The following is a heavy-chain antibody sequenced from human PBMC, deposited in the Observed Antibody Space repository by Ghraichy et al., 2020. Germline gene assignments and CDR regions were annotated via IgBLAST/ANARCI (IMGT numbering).Heavy chain of an antibody. CDR2: INPKSGVT. Sequence: ASVKVSCKASGYTFTYYYMHWVRQAPGQGLEWMGRINPKSGVTTYAQSFQGRITMTRDTSITTAYMDVSSLIFDDTAVYYCARPGAAAHSDDAFDIWGQGTMVTVSS. CDR3: ARPGAAAHSDDAFDI. CDR1: GYTFTYYY. V-gene: IGHV1-2*06. D-gene: IGHD6-13*01. J-gene: IGHJ3*02.